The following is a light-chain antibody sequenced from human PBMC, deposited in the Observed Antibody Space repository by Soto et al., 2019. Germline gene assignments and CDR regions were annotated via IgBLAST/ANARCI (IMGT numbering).Light chain of an antibody. Sequence: DSQMSQSPSTLSASVRDRVTITCRASQSIGTVLAWYQQKPGKAPKLLICKASSLESGVPSRFSGSGSGAEFTLTISSLLPDDFATYHCQQYNSFSFTFGPGTKVDMK. V-gene: IGKV1-5*03. CDR3: QQYNSFSFT. CDR2: KAS. J-gene: IGKJ3*01. CDR1: QSIGTV.